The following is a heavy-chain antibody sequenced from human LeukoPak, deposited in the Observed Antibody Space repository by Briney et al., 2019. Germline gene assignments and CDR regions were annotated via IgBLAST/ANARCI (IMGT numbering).Heavy chain of an antibody. CDR2: ISGSGGST. Sequence: QTGGSLRLSCAASGFTFSTYAMSWVRQAPGKGLEWVSAISGSGGSTYYADSVKGRFTISRDNSKNTLYLQMNSLRAGDTAVYYCAKSTIQNWFDPWGQGTLVTVSS. D-gene: IGHD1-1*01. CDR1: GFTFSTYA. J-gene: IGHJ5*02. V-gene: IGHV3-23*01. CDR3: AKSTIQNWFDP.